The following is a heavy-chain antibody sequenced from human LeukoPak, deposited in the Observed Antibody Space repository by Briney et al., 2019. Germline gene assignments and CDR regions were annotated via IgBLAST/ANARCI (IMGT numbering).Heavy chain of an antibody. CDR1: GGSISSSNYY. J-gene: IGHJ4*02. CDR2: IYYSGST. Sequence: KPSETLSLTCTVSGGSISSSNYYWGWIRQPPGKGLEWIGSIYYSGSTYYNPSLKSRVTISVDTSKNQFSLKLSSVTAADTAVYYCSRHHHFSTFYFDYWGQGTLVTVSS. CDR3: SRHHHFSTFYFDY. D-gene: IGHD1-14*01. V-gene: IGHV4-39*01.